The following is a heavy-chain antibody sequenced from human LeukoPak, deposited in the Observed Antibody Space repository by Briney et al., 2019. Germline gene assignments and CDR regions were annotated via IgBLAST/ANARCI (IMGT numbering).Heavy chain of an antibody. V-gene: IGHV3-23*01. CDR1: GFTFGDYA. J-gene: IGHJ4*02. D-gene: IGHD2-2*01. CDR3: AKDFLGYCSSTSCRVYFDY. CDR2: ISGSGGST. Sequence: GGSLRLSCTASGFTFGDYAMTWVRQAPGKGLEWVSAISGSGGSTYYADSVKGRFTISRDNSKNTLYLQMNSLRAEDTAVYYCAKDFLGYCSSTSCRVYFDYWGQGTLVTVSS.